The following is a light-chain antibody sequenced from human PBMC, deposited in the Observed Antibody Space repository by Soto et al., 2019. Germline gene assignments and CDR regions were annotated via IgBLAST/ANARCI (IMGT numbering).Light chain of an antibody. Sequence: EIVLTQSPGTLSLSPGERATLSCRASQRVSRGHLAWYQQKPAQAPRLLIYGASSRATGIADRFSGSGSGTDFTLTISRLEPEDFAVYYCQQYGNSPPYSFGQGTKLEIK. V-gene: IGKV3-20*01. CDR1: QRVSRGH. CDR3: QQYGNSPPYS. J-gene: IGKJ2*03. CDR2: GAS.